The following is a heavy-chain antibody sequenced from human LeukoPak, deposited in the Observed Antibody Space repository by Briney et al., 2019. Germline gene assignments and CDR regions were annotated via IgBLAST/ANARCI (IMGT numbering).Heavy chain of an antibody. Sequence: ASVKVSCKAPGYTFTGYYMHWVRQAPGQGLEWMGWISAYNGNTNYAQKLQGRVTMTTDTSTSTAYMELRSLRSDDTAVYYCARDISSTSHQPNDYWGQGTLVTVSS. J-gene: IGHJ4*02. CDR1: GYTFTGYY. V-gene: IGHV1-18*04. D-gene: IGHD2-2*01. CDR2: ISAYNGNT. CDR3: ARDISSTSHQPNDY.